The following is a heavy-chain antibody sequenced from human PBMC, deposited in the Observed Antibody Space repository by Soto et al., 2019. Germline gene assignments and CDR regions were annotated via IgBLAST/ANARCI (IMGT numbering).Heavy chain of an antibody. CDR3: ARAYGDYEARYYYYYGMDV. CDR1: GDSVSSNSAA. J-gene: IGHJ6*02. CDR2: TYYRSEWYN. V-gene: IGHV6-1*01. D-gene: IGHD4-17*01. Sequence: PSQTLSLTCAISGDSVSSNSAAWNWIRQSPSRGLEWLGRTYYRSEWYNDYAVSVKSRITINPDTSKNQFSLQLNSVTPEDTAVYYCARAYGDYEARYYYYYGMDVWGQGTTVTVSS.